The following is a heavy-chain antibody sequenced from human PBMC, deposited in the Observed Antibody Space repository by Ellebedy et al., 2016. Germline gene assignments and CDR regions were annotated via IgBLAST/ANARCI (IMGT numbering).Heavy chain of an antibody. V-gene: IGHV3-9*01. CDR1: GFTFADYA. D-gene: IGHD3-10*01. J-gene: IGHJ6*02. CDR3: AKGVTMVRGVPYYYYGMDV. Sequence: GGSLRLSXAASGFTFADYAMHWVRQAPGKGLEWVSGISWNSGSIGYADSVKGRFTISRDNAKNSLYLQMNSLRAEDTALYYCAKGVTMVRGVPYYYYGMDVWGQGTTVTVSS. CDR2: ISWNSGSI.